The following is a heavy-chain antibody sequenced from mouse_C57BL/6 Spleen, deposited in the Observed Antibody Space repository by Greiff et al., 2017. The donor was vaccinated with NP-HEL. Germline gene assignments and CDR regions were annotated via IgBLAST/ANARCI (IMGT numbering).Heavy chain of an antibody. CDR3: ARGNFYFDY. Sequence: QVQLQQSGPELVKPGASVKISCKASGYAFSSSWMNWVKQRPGKGLEWIGRIYPGDGDTNYNGKFKGKATLTADKSSSTAYMQLSSLTSDDSAVSFCARGNFYFDYWGQGTTLTVSS. V-gene: IGHV1-82*01. CDR1: GYAFSSSW. CDR2: IYPGDGDT. J-gene: IGHJ2*01.